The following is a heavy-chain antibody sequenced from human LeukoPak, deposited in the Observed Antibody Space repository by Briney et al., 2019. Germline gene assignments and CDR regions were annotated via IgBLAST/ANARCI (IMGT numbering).Heavy chain of an antibody. CDR3: ARDWDYYDSRSHAFDI. CDR1: GGSISSYY. V-gene: IGHV4-4*07. D-gene: IGHD3-22*01. J-gene: IGHJ3*02. CDR2: IYTSGST. Sequence: SETLSLTCTVSGGSISSYYWSWIRQPAGKGLEWIGRIYTSGSTNYNPSLKSRVTMSVDTSKNQFSLKLSSVTAADTAVYYCARDWDYYDSRSHAFDIWGQGTMVTVSS.